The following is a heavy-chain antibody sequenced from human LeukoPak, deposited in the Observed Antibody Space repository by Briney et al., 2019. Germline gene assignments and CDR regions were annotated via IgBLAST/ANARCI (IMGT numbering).Heavy chain of an antibody. Sequence: SETLSLTCTVSGGSISTSSYYWGWVRQPPGKGMEWIGSMYSSGSTYYNPSLKSRVTIFADISKKQVSLKLSSVTAADTAVYYCARDSKDSSSWDYMDVWGKGTTVTVSS. V-gene: IGHV4-39*02. D-gene: IGHD6-13*01. CDR1: GGSISTSSYY. CDR2: MYSSGST. J-gene: IGHJ6*03. CDR3: ARDSKDSSSWDYMDV.